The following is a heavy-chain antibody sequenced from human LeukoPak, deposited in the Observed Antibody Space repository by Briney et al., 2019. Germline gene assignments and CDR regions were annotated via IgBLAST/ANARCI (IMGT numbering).Heavy chain of an antibody. CDR3: ARVLVWNQDSSGYYYDAFDI. D-gene: IGHD3-22*01. V-gene: IGHV1-18*01. Sequence: ASVKVSCKASGYTFTSYGISWVRQAPGQGLEWMGWISAYNGNTNYAQKLQGRATMTTDTSTSTAYMELRSLRSDDTAVYYCARVLVWNQDSSGYYYDAFDIWGQGTMVTVSS. CDR1: GYTFTSYG. CDR2: ISAYNGNT. J-gene: IGHJ3*02.